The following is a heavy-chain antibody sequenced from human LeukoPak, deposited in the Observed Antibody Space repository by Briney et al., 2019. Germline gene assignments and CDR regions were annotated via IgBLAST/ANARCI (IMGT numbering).Heavy chain of an antibody. J-gene: IGHJ6*02. CDR2: INHSGST. V-gene: IGHV4-34*01. CDR3: ARVGYDSTRWIYYYYGMDV. CDR1: GGSFSGYY. Sequence: PSETLSLTCAVCGGSFSGYYWSWIRQPPGKGLEWIGEINHSGSTNYNPSLKSRVTISVDTSKNQFSLKLSSVTAADTAVYYCARVGYDSTRWIYYYYGMDVWGRGTTVTVSS. D-gene: IGHD3-22*01.